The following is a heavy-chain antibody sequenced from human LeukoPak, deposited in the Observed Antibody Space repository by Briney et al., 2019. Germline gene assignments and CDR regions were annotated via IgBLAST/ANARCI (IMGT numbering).Heavy chain of an antibody. CDR1: GFTFSSYE. Sequence: PGGSLRLSCAASGFTFSSYEMNWVRQAPGKGLEWVSHISVSGTTIYYAGSVKGRFTISRDNAKNSLYLQMNSLRAEDTAVYYCARIVNWDFDYWGQGTLVTVSS. J-gene: IGHJ4*02. CDR3: ARIVNWDFDY. D-gene: IGHD7-27*01. CDR2: ISVSGTTI. V-gene: IGHV3-48*03.